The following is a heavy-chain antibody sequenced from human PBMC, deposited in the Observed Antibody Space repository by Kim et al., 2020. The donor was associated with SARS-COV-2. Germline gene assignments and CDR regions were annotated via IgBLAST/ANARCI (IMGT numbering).Heavy chain of an antibody. D-gene: IGHD4-17*01. J-gene: IGHJ5*02. CDR3: ARGPVQNYGDYAWFHP. Sequence: SETLSLTCAVYGGSFSGYYWSWIRQPPGKGLEWIGEINHSGSTNYNPSLKSRVTISVDTSKNQFSLKLSSVTAADTAVYYCARGPVQNYGDYAWFHPWGQGTLVTVSS. CDR2: INHSGST. V-gene: IGHV4-34*01. CDR1: GGSFSGYY.